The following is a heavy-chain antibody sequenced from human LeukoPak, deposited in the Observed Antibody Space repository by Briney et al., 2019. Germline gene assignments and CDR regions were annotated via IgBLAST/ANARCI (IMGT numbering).Heavy chain of an antibody. CDR1: GFIFSSNG. CDR2: ISGSGGSS. D-gene: IGHD6-13*01. V-gene: IGHV3-23*01. J-gene: IGHJ4*02. CDR3: AKDRPTVYSSSWLHFLDS. Sequence: GGSLRLSCAASGFIFSSNGMSWVRQAPGKGLEWVSGISGSGGSSYLADSVKGRFIISRDNSKNTLYLQMNSLRADDTAVYFCAKDRPTVYSSSWLHFLDSWGQGTLVTVSS.